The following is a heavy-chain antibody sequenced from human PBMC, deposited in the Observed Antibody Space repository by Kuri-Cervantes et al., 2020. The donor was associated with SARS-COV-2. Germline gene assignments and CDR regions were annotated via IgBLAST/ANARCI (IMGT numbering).Heavy chain of an antibody. J-gene: IGHJ4*02. Sequence: ASVKVSCKASGYIFTNYYMHWVRQAPGQGLEWMGIINPSGGSTSYAQKFQGRVTMTRDTSTSTVYMELSSLRSEDTAVYYCARAELTGIDYWGQGTLVTVSS. CDR1: GYIFTNYY. V-gene: IGHV1-46*01. CDR2: INPSGGST. D-gene: IGHD7-27*01. CDR3: ARAELTGIDY.